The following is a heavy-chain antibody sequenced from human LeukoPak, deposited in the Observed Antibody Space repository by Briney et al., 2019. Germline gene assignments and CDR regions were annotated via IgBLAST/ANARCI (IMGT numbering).Heavy chain of an antibody. CDR2: ISSSSYI. CDR1: GFTFSSYS. V-gene: IGHV3-21*01. CDR3: ARDPGPAGKIVVVPAARVHSRFDP. D-gene: IGHD2-2*01. J-gene: IGHJ5*02. Sequence: GGSLRLSCAASGFTFSSYSMNWIRQAPRKGLELVSTISSSSYIYYADSVKDRFTLSRDNAKNSLYLQMNRLRAADTAVYYCARDPGPAGKIVVVPAARVHSRFDPWGQGPRVSVSS.